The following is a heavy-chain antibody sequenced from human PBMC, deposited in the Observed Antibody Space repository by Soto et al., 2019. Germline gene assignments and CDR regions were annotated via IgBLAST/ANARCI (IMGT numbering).Heavy chain of an antibody. J-gene: IGHJ5*02. CDR1: GFSLSTSGVG. CDR2: IYWVDDK. Sequence: QITLKESGPPLVKPTQTLTLTCTFSGFSLSTSGVGVGWIRQPPGKALEWLALIYWVDDKRYSPSLKTRISITKDTSKKQVVVTMTNMDPVDTATYYCARQVRYCSGTGCPNLFDPWGEGTLVTVSS. CDR3: ARQVRYCSGTGCPNLFDP. V-gene: IGHV2-5*02. D-gene: IGHD2-15*01.